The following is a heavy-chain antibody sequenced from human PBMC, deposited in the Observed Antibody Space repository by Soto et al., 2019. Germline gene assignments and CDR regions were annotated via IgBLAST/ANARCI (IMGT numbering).Heavy chain of an antibody. CDR1: GGSLNNSC. D-gene: IGHD2-21*02. V-gene: IGHV4-59*01. CDR3: VRFPYTVVTPFTL. CDR2: IRYIGKT. J-gene: IGHJ3*01. Sequence: QVQLQESGPGLLAPSETLSRTCTVSGGSLNNSCWTWIRQSPGKGLEWIAYIRYIGKTDYNPSLKSRVPISLDTPQNQISLKRPSVTAADTAMYYWVRFPYTVVTPFTLWGQGKMVIVSS.